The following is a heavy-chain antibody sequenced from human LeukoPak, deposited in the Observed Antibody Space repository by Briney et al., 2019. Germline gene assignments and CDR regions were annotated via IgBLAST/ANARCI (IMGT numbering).Heavy chain of an antibody. J-gene: IGHJ4*02. D-gene: IGHD6-19*01. V-gene: IGHV1-46*01. CDR2: INPGGGST. CDR1: GYTFISHY. CDR3: ASDGYGSGWYVLDV. Sequence: ASVKVSCKASGYTFISHYMHWVRQAPGQGLEWMGIINPGGGSTSYAPKFQGRVTMTGDTSTSQVYMELSSVSAEDTAVYYCASDGYGSGWYVLDVWGQGTLVTVSS.